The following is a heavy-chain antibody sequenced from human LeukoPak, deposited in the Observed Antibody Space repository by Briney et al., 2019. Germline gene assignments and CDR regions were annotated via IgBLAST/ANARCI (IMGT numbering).Heavy chain of an antibody. V-gene: IGHV1-69*04. CDR3: ARDSCSGGSCPATRSRNWFDP. Sequence: SVKVSCKASGGTFSSYAISWVRQAPGQGLEWMGRIIPILGIANYAQKFQGRVTITADKSTSTAYMELSSLRSEDTAVYYCARDSCSGGSCPATRSRNWFDPWGQGTLVTVSS. CDR1: GGTFSSYA. CDR2: IIPILGIA. D-gene: IGHD2-15*01. J-gene: IGHJ5*02.